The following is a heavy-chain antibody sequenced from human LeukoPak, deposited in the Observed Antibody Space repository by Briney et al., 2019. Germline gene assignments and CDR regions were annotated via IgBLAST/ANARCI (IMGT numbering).Heavy chain of an antibody. D-gene: IGHD6-19*01. Sequence: SETLSLTCTVSSGSVSSGSYYWSWIRQPPGKGLEWIGYISYRGSTNYNPSLKSRVTISVDTSTNQFSLKLSSVTAADTAVYYCARHYRGALAGTMGAFDIWGQGTMVTVSS. CDR2: ISYRGST. V-gene: IGHV4-61*01. CDR1: SGSVSSGSYY. CDR3: ARHYRGALAGTMGAFDI. J-gene: IGHJ3*02.